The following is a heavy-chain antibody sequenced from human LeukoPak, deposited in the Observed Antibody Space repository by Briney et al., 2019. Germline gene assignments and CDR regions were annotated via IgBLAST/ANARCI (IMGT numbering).Heavy chain of an antibody. CDR3: VGGPARTRY. CDR2: IKTKTDGDRT. CDR1: GFTFSNAW. Sequence: PGGSLRLSCVVSGFTFSNAWMSWIRQAPGKGLEWVGRIKTKTDGDRTDYAAPVEGRFTISRDDSKNTLSLQMNSRKTEDTAVYYCVGGPARTRYWGQGALGTLSS. D-gene: IGHD3-16*01. J-gene: IGHJ4*02. V-gene: IGHV3-15*01.